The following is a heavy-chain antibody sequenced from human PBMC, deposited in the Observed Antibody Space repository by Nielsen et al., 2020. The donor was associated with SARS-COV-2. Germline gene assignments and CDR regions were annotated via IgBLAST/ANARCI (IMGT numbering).Heavy chain of an antibody. V-gene: IGHV4-30-4*01. CDR2: IYYSGST. CDR1: GGSISSGDYY. CDR3: ARDRYCSGGSCPYNWFDP. J-gene: IGHJ5*02. Sequence: SETLSLTCTVSGGSISSGDYYWSWIRQPPGKGLEWIGYIYYSGSTYYNPSLKSRVTISVDTSKNQFSLKLSSVTAADTAVYYCARDRYCSGGSCPYNWFDPWGQGTLVTVSS. D-gene: IGHD2-15*01.